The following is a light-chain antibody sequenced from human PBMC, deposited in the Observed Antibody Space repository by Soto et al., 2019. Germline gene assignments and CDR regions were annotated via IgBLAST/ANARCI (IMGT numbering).Light chain of an antibody. J-gene: IGKJ4*01. V-gene: IGKV4-1*01. Sequence: DIVMTQSPDSLAVSLGERATNNCKSSQSVLYSSNNKNYLAWYQQKPGQPPKLLIYWASTRESGVPDRFSGSGSGTDFTLTISSLQAEDVAAYYCQQYYSSPLTFGGGTKVDIK. CDR3: QQYYSSPLT. CDR1: QSVLYSSNNKNY. CDR2: WAS.